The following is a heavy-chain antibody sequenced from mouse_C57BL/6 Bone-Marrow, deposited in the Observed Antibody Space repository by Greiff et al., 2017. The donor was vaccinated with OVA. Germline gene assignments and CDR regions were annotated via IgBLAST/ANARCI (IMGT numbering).Heavy chain of an antibody. CDR3: SKKDR. CDR2: IHPSDSDT. CDR1: GFTFTSYW. Sequence: QVQLQQPGADLVQPGASVTVSCTASGFTFTSYWMHWVRQSPGQGLEWMGRIHPSDSDTNYNQKFKGKAPLTVDKSSSTAYKELNSLTSEGLAVYYCSKKDRWGQGTLVTVSA. V-gene: IGHV1-74*01. J-gene: IGHJ3*02.